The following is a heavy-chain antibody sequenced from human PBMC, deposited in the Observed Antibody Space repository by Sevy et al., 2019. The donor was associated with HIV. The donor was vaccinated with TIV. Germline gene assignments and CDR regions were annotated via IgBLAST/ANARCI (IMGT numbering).Heavy chain of an antibody. CDR2: ISGSGGNT. Sequence: GESLKISCAASGFTFSSYAMSWVRQAPGKGLEWVSVISGSGGNTYYADSVKGRLTISRDNSKNMQNLQMNSLRAEDTAVYYCAKDRRYGDIGLFDYWGQGTLVTVSS. CDR1: GFTFSSYA. D-gene: IGHD4-17*01. CDR3: AKDRRYGDIGLFDY. J-gene: IGHJ4*02. V-gene: IGHV3-23*01.